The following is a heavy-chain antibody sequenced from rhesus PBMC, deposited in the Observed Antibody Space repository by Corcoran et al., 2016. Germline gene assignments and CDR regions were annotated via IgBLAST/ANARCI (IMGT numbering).Heavy chain of an antibody. V-gene: IGHV4-169*01. CDR2: IYGSGRSP. CDR3: ARGGITIFGVADLDY. CDR1: GGSISSRY. Sequence: QLQLQESGPGLVKPSETLSPTCAVSGGSISSRYWSRIRPAPGQGPEWIGYIYGSGRSPNYHPSLKSPVPLSVDTSKNQLSLKLSSVTAADTAVYYCARGGITIFGVADLDYWGQGVLVTVSS. J-gene: IGHJ4*01. D-gene: IGHD3-3*01.